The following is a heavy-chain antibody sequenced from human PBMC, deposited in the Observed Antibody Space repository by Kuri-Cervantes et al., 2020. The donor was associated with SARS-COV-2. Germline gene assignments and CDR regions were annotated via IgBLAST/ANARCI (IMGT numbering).Heavy chain of an antibody. J-gene: IGHJ3*02. Sequence: GGSLRLSCDAAGFTFSSYGMHWVRQAPGKGLEWVAFIRYDGSNKYYADSVKGRFTISRDNAKNSLYLQMNSLRAEDTAVYYCARDRMGTDAFDIWCQGTMVTVSS. CDR1: GFTFSSYG. D-gene: IGHD3-16*01. CDR2: IRYDGSNK. V-gene: IGHV3-30*02. CDR3: ARDRMGTDAFDI.